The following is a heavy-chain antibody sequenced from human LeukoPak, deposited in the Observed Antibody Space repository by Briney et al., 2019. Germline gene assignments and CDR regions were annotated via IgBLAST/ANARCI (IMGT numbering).Heavy chain of an antibody. V-gene: IGHV1-2*02. Sequence: ASVKVSCKASGYTFTGYYMHWVRQAPGQGLEWMGWINPNSGGTNYAQKLQGRVTMTTDTSTSTAYMELRSLRSDDTAVYYCARGTVTTQDFDYWGQGTLVTVSS. CDR2: INPNSGGT. J-gene: IGHJ4*02. D-gene: IGHD4-17*01. CDR1: GYTFTGYY. CDR3: ARGTVTTQDFDY.